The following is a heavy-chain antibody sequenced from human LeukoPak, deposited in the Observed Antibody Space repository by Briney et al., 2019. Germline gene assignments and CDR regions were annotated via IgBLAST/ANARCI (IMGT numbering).Heavy chain of an antibody. CDR2: ISYDGSNK. J-gene: IGHJ4*02. V-gene: IGHV3-30*03. CDR1: GFTFSSYG. Sequence: GGSLRLSCAASGFTFSSYGMHWVRQAPGKGLEWVAVISYDGSNKYYADSVKGRFTISRDNSKNTLYLQMNSLRAEDTAVYYCAGHYYDSSGYYRFDYWGQGTLVTVSS. D-gene: IGHD3-22*01. CDR3: AGHYYDSSGYYRFDY.